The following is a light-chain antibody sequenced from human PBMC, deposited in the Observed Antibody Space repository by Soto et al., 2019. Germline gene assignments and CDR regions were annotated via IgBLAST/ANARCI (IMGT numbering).Light chain of an antibody. J-gene: IGKJ1*01. CDR2: GVS. Sequence: EIVLTQSPGTLSLSPGERATLSCRASQSVSSNYLAWYQQKPGQAPRLLIYGVSSSATGTPDRFSGSGSGTDFTFHIFRLEPEDFGGYYCQQYGNSPWTFGQGTKVDFK. CDR3: QQYGNSPWT. V-gene: IGKV3-20*01. CDR1: QSVSSNY.